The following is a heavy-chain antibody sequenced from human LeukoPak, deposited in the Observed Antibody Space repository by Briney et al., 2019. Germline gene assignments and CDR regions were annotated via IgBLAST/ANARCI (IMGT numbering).Heavy chain of an antibody. Sequence: SETLSLTCTVSGGSISSYYWSWIRQPPGKGLEWIGYIYYSGSTNYNPSLKSRVTISVDTSKNQFSLKLSSVTAADTAVYYCAREWVTTTGYYFDYWGQGTLVTVSS. CDR3: AREWVTTTGYYFDY. V-gene: IGHV4-59*01. D-gene: IGHD4-17*01. CDR2: IYYSGST. CDR1: GGSISSYY. J-gene: IGHJ4*02.